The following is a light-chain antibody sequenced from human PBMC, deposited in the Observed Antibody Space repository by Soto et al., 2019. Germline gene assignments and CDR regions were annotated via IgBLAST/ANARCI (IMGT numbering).Light chain of an antibody. J-gene: IGKJ3*01. V-gene: IGKV3-15*01. CDR2: GAS. CDR3: QQYNNWPPLT. CDR1: QSVSSN. Sequence: EMLMTQSPATLSVSPGERVTLSCRASQSVSSNLAWYHHKPGQAPRLLIYGASTRATGIPARFSGSGSGTEFTLTISGLQSEDFAVYYCQQYNNWPPLTFGPGTKVDIK.